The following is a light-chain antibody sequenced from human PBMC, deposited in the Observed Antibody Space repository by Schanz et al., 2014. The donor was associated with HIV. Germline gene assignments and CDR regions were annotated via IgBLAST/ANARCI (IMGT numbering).Light chain of an antibody. Sequence: EIVLTQSPGTLSLSPGERATLSCRASQTISSRSLAWYQQESGQAPRLLIYGASTRVTGIPARFSGSGSGTEFTLTISSLQSEDFAVYYCQQYGSSPWTFGQGTKVEIK. CDR1: QTISSRS. J-gene: IGKJ1*01. CDR3: QQYGSSPWT. CDR2: GAS. V-gene: IGKV3-20*01.